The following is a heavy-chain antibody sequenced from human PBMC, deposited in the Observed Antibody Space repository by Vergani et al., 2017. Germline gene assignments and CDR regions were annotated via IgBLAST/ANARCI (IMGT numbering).Heavy chain of an antibody. J-gene: IGHJ4*02. D-gene: IGHD2-2*01. CDR2: INWNGGST. CDR3: ARASIDCSSTSCSFNY. Sequence: EVQLVESGGGLVQPGGSLRLSCAASGFTFSSYSMNWVRQAPGKGLEWVSGINWNGGSTGYADSVKGRFTISRDNAKNSLYLQMNSLRAEDTALYHCARASIDCSSTSCSFNYWGQGTLVTVSS. V-gene: IGHV3-20*01. CDR1: GFTFSSYS.